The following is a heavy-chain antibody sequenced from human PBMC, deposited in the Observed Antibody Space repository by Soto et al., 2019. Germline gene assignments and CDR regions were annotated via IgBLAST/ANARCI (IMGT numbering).Heavy chain of an antibody. Sequence: GASVKVSCKVSGYTLTELSMHWVRQAPGKGLEWMGGFDPEDGETIYAQKFQGRVTMTEDTSTDTAYMELSSLRSKDTAVYYCATFRGRVAAYYFDYWGQGTLVTVSS. D-gene: IGHD1-26*01. J-gene: IGHJ4*02. CDR3: ATFRGRVAAYYFDY. CDR2: FDPEDGET. CDR1: GYTLTELS. V-gene: IGHV1-24*01.